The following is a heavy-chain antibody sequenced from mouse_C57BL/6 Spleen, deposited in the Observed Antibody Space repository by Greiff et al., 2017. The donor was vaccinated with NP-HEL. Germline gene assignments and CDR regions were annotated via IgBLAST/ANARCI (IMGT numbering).Heavy chain of an antibody. J-gene: IGHJ1*03. Sequence: EVMLVESGGGLVKPGGSLKLSCAASGFTFSDYGMHWVRQAPEKGLEWVAYISSGSSTIYYADTVKGRFTISRDNAKNTLFLQMTSLRSEDTAMYYCARDYDEDWYFDVWGTGTTVTVSS. CDR3: ARDYDEDWYFDV. V-gene: IGHV5-17*01. CDR1: GFTFSDYG. CDR2: ISSGSSTI. D-gene: IGHD2-4*01.